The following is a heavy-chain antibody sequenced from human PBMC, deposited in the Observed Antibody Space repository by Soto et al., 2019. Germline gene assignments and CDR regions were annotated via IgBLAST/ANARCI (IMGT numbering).Heavy chain of an antibody. CDR2: ILHSGNT. CDR3: ARLGSSGWYQGSYFDY. V-gene: IGHV4-39*01. Sequence: QLQLQESGPGLVKPSETLSLTCTVSGGSITRNNHYWGWIRQSPGKGLEWIGNILHSGNTNYKPSLKSRVTMSVETSKNQFSLKMNSVTAADTAVYYCARLGSSGWYQGSYFDYWRQGTLVTVSS. CDR1: GGSITRNNHY. D-gene: IGHD6-19*01. J-gene: IGHJ4*02.